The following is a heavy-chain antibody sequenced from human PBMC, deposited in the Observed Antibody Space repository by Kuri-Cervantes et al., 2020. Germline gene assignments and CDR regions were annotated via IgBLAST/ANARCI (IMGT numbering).Heavy chain of an antibody. CDR2: ISDSGGRT. D-gene: IGHD6-19*01. J-gene: IGHJ4*02. Sequence: GESLKISCTASGFTFGDYAMSWVRQAPGKGLEWVSAISDSGGRTYFADSVKGRFTISRDNSKNTLYLQMNSLRAEDTAVYYCAKDRGSGWYDFDYWGQGTLVTVSS. CDR1: GFTFGDYA. V-gene: IGHV3-23*01. CDR3: AKDRGSGWYDFDY.